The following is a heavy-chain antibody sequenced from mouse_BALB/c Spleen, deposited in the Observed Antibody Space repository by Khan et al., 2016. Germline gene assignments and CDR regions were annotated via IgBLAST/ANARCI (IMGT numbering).Heavy chain of an antibody. V-gene: IGHV5-4*02. J-gene: IGHJ3*01. Sequence: EVELVESGGGLVKPGGSLKLSCAASGFTFSDYYMYWVSQTPEKGLEWVANISADGSCTYYPDSVKGRFTISRDNAKNNLYMQMSSLKSEDTAMYYWARDDRCFAYWGQGTLVTVSA. D-gene: IGHD2-14*01. CDR3: ARDDRCFAY. CDR2: ISADGSCT. CDR1: GFTFSDYY.